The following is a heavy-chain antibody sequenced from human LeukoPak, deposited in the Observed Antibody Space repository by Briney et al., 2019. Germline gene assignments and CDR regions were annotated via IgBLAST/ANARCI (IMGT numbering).Heavy chain of an antibody. D-gene: IGHD1-7*01. CDR1: GFTFSSYA. CDR2: ISYDGSNK. Sequence: GGSLRLSCAASGFTSGFTFSSYAMHWVRQAPGKGLEWVAVISYDGSNKYYADSVKGRFTISRDNSKNTLYLQGNTLRAEDTAVYYCARGGYNWNYNANWFGPWGQGTLVTVSS. CDR3: ARGGYNWNYNANWFGP. J-gene: IGHJ5*02. V-gene: IGHV3-30-3*01.